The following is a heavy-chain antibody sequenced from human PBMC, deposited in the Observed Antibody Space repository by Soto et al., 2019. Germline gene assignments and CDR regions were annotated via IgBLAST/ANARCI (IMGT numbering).Heavy chain of an antibody. CDR3: ARDSYSSATH. CDR1: GLPFSDNW. V-gene: IGHV3-74*01. D-gene: IGHD6-19*01. J-gene: IGHJ4*02. Sequence: EVQLVESGGGLVQPGGSLRLSCAASGLPFSDNWMHWVRQAPGKGLVWVSRISNDGSSTTYADSVKGRFTVSRDNAQNTLYLQVSGLRAEVTAMYYCARDSYSSATHWGQGTLVTVSS. CDR2: ISNDGSST.